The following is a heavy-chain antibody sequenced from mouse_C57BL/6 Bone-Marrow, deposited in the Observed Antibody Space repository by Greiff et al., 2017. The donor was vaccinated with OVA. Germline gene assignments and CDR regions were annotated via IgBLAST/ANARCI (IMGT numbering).Heavy chain of an antibody. D-gene: IGHD2-4*01. CDR3: ARPYDYDEGYAMDY. J-gene: IGHJ4*01. CDR1: GYTFTSYW. V-gene: IGHV1-7*01. CDR2: INPSSGYT. Sequence: QVQLQQSGAELAKPGASVKLSCKASGYTFTSYWMHWVKQRPGQGLEWIGYINPSSGYTKYNQKFKDKATLTADKYSSTAYMQRISLTYEDSAVYYCARPYDYDEGYAMDYWGQGTSVTVSS.